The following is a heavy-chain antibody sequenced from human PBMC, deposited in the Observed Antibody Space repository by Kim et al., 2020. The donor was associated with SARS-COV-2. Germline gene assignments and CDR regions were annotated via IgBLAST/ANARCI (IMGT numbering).Heavy chain of an antibody. D-gene: IGHD6-13*01. CDR1: GGSFSGYY. J-gene: IGHJ6*02. CDR2: INHSGST. CDR3: ARGFIAAAGTAYYYYGMDV. V-gene: IGHV4-34*01. Sequence: SETLSLTCAVYGGSFSGYYWSWIRQPPGKGLEWIGEINHSGSTNYNPSLKSRVTISVDTSKNQFSLKLSSVTAADTAVYYCARGFIAAAGTAYYYYGMDVWGQGTTVTVSS.